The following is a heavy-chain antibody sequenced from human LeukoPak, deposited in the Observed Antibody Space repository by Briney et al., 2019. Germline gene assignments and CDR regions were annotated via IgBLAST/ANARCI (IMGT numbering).Heavy chain of an antibody. Sequence: GGSLRLSCAASGFTFSSYGMSWVRQAPGKGLEWVSAISGSGGSTYYADSVKGRFTISRDNPKNTLYLQMNSLRAEDTAVYYCARLQGHYDSSGYDYWGQGTLVTVSS. J-gene: IGHJ4*02. CDR2: ISGSGGST. D-gene: IGHD3-22*01. CDR1: GFTFSSYG. V-gene: IGHV3-23*01. CDR3: ARLQGHYDSSGYDY.